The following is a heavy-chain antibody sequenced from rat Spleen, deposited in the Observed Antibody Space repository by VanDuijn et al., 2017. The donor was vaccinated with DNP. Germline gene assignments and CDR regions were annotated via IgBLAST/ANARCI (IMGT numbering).Heavy chain of an antibody. D-gene: IGHD1-11*01. CDR3: ATLGGIIYDF. V-gene: IGHV5-25*01. J-gene: IGHJ2*01. CDR1: GFTFSAYY. Sequence: EVQLVESGGGLVQPGRSLKLSCAAPGFTFSAYYMAWIRQAPGKGLEWISSIASSDGFIYYADSVRGRFTISRDNAKNTLYLQMNSLKSEDTATYYCATLGGIIYDFWGQGVLVTVSS. CDR2: IASSDGFI.